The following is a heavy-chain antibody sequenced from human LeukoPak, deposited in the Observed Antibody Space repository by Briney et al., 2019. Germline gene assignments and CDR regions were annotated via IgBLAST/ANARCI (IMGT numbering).Heavy chain of an antibody. CDR2: MNPNSGNT. CDR3: ARGGQLAYGDWFDP. Sequence: GASVKVSCKASGYTFTSYDINWVRQATGQGLEWMGWMNPNSGNTGYAQKFQGRVTMTRNTSISTAYMELSSLRSEDTAVYYCARGGQLAYGDWFDPWGQGTLVTVSS. J-gene: IGHJ5*02. V-gene: IGHV1-8*01. CDR1: GYTFTSYD. D-gene: IGHD6-6*01.